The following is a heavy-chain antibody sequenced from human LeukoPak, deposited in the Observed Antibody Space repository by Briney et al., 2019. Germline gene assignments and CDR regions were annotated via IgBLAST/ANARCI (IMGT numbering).Heavy chain of an antibody. D-gene: IGHD3-9*01. Sequence: AGGSLRLSCAASGFSFSKYWMRWVRQTPGEGLVWVARIKEDGTYTSYADSVKGRFTISRDNARNTVFLQMNSLRAEDTAVYYCARDFDMGITPGDDFDFWGQGTLVTVSS. V-gene: IGHV3-74*01. J-gene: IGHJ4*02. CDR3: ARDFDMGITPGDDFDF. CDR1: GFSFSKYW. CDR2: IKEDGTYT.